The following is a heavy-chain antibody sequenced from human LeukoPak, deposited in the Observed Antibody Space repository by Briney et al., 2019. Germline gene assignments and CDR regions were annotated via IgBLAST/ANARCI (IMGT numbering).Heavy chain of an antibody. V-gene: IGHV3-23*01. CDR1: GFTFSNCA. J-gene: IGHJ4*02. D-gene: IGHD5-18*01. Sequence: GGSLRLSCAASGFTFSNCAMSWVRQPPGEGLEWVSAVTDDGTTTYYADSVKGRFTISRDNSKNTVYLQMNYLTADDTARYYCEKEERGYSYGDYWGQGTLVTVSS. CDR3: EKEERGYSYGDY. CDR2: VTDDGTTT.